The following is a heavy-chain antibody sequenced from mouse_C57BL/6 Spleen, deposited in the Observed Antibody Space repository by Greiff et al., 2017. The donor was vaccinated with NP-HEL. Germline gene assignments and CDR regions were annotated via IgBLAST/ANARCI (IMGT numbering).Heavy chain of an antibody. J-gene: IGHJ2*01. CDR1: GFTFSDYG. CDR2: ISSGSSTI. D-gene: IGHD4-1*01. V-gene: IGHV5-17*01. CDR3: ARGGWDGY. Sequence: EVKLMESGGGLVKPGGSLKLSCAASGFTFSDYGMHWVRQAPEKGLEWVAYISSGSSTIYCADTVKGRFTISRDNAKNTLFLQMTSLRSEDTAMYYCARGGWDGYWGQGTTLTVSS.